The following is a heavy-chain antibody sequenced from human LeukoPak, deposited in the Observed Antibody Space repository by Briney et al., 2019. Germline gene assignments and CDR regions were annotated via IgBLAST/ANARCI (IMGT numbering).Heavy chain of an antibody. Sequence: GGSLRLSCAASGFTFSNYWMHWVRQAPGKGLVWVSGINGDGSSTTYADSVKGRFTISRDNAKNTLYLQMNSLRAEDTAVYYCARGGSSWYIGGQGTLVTVSS. V-gene: IGHV3-74*01. CDR3: ARGGSSWYI. CDR1: GFTFSNYW. J-gene: IGHJ4*02. CDR2: INGDGSST. D-gene: IGHD6-13*01.